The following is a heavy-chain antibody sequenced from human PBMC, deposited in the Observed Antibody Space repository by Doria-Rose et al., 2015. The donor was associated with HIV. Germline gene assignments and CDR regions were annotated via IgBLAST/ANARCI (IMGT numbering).Heavy chain of an antibody. CDR1: GVSLSSPGMG. D-gene: IGHD6-13*01. Sequence: GPVLVKPAETLTLTCTVSGVSLSSPGMGVSWIRQPPGKALEWLANIFSDDERSYKTSLKSRLTISRGTSKSQVVLTLTDMDPVDTATYYCARIKSSRWYHKYYFDFWGQGTLVIVSA. V-gene: IGHV2-26*01. J-gene: IGHJ4*02. CDR2: IFSDDER. CDR3: ARIKSSRWYHKYYFDF.